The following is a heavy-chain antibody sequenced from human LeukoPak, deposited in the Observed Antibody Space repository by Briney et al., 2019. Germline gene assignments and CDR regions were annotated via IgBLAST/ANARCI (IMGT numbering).Heavy chain of an antibody. CDR1: GFTFSTYA. V-gene: IGHV3-23*01. D-gene: IGHD1-26*01. CDR3: AKHNIVGGSPFDH. J-gene: IGHJ4*02. Sequence: GGSLRLSCAASGFTFSTYAMSWVRQAPGKGLEWVSTISGSGGGTYYADSVKGRFTISRDNSKNTLYLQMNSLRAEDTAVYYCAKHNIVGGSPFDHWGQGTLVTVSA. CDR2: ISGSGGGT.